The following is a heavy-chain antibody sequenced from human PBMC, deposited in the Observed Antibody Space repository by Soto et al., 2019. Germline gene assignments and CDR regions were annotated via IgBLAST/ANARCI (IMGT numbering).Heavy chain of an antibody. CDR1: GGTFSSYA. J-gene: IGHJ4*02. D-gene: IGHD3-22*01. CDR3: ARDSLYASSGYYLGS. V-gene: IGHV1-69*13. CDR2: IIPIFGTA. Sequence: SVKVSCKASGGTFSSYAISWVRQAPGQGLEWMGGIIPIFGTANYAQKFQGRVTITADESTSTAYMELSSLRSEDTAVYYCARDSLYASSGYYLGSWGQGTLVTVSS.